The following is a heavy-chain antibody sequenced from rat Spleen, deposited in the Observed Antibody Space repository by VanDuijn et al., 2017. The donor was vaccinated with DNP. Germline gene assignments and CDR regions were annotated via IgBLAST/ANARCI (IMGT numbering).Heavy chain of an antibody. J-gene: IGHJ2*01. CDR1: GFSLTNYG. Sequence: QVQLKESGPVLVQASETLSLTCTVSGFSLTNYGVIWVRQSPGKGLEWMGIIWGDGGTRYNSALKSRLSISKDTSKSQVFLKKNSLQTEDTATYYCAREGGTEIVMPTSWGQGVMVTVSS. V-gene: IGHV2S75*01. CDR2: IWGDGGT. CDR3: AREGGTEIVMPTS. D-gene: IGHD1-12*01.